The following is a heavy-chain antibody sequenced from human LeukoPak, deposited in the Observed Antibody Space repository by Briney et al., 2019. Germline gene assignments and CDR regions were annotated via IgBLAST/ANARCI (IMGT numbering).Heavy chain of an antibody. Sequence: GGSLRLSCAASGFTFSTYAMSWVRQAPGKGLEWLSTIGGGGRDTFYADSVKGRFTVSRDNSKNTLYLQMSSLRAEDTAVYFCAKHRGANYYNYYMDVWGKGTTVTVSS. V-gene: IGHV3-23*01. CDR3: AKHRGANYYNYYMDV. J-gene: IGHJ6*03. CDR2: IGGGGRDT. CDR1: GFTFSTYA. D-gene: IGHD4/OR15-4a*01.